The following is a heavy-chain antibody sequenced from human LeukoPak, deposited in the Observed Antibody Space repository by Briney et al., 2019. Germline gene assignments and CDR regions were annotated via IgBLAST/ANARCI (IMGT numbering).Heavy chain of an antibody. D-gene: IGHD4-17*01. V-gene: IGHV3-9*01. CDR1: GFIFDDYA. CDR3: AMSTVSSGFDR. Sequence: GGSLRLSCAASGFIFDDYAMYWVRQAPGKGLEGVSGISWNSGIIDCADSVKGRFTISRDNAKNSLYLQMNSLRAEDTAFYYCAMSTVSSGFDRWGQGTLVTVSS. J-gene: IGHJ4*02. CDR2: ISWNSGII.